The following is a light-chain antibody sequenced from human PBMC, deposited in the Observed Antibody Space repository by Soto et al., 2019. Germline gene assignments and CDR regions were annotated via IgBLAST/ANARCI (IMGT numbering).Light chain of an antibody. V-gene: IGKV3-15*01. Sequence: EIVITQSPSTLSVSPGERATLSCRASQSVFSNLAWYQQKPGQAPRLLIYGASTRATGIPARFSGSGSGTEFTLTISSLQSEDFAVYYCQQYDNWPPITFGQGTRLEIK. J-gene: IGKJ5*01. CDR2: GAS. CDR1: QSVFSN. CDR3: QQYDNWPPIT.